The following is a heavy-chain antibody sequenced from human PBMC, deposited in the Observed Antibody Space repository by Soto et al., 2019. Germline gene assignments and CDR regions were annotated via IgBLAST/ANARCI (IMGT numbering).Heavy chain of an antibody. CDR2: SYHLGGT. Sequence: SETLSLTCAVSGDSVRSSNWWTWVRQSPGKGLGGIGESYHLGGTNYNPSLKSRVTISVDMAKNQVSLKLSSVTAADTAVYYCATMKKPRGYDYGLNVWGQGTTVT. CDR1: GDSVRSSNW. D-gene: IGHD5-12*01. CDR3: ATMKKPRGYDYGLNV. J-gene: IGHJ6*02. V-gene: IGHV4-4*02.